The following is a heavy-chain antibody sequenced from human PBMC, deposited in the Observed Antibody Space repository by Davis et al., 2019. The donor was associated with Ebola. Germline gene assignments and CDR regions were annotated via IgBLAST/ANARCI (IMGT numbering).Heavy chain of an antibody. CDR3: AKEGPGTTFTTTFDY. J-gene: IGHJ4*02. CDR2: ISGSGDLP. Sequence: GESLKISCAASGFSFNSYPISWLRQAPGKGLEWVSAISGSGDLPQYADSVRGRFIVSRDNSKNTVSLQMNGLRVEDTAIYYCAKEGPGTTFTTTFDYWGQGPLVTVSS. V-gene: IGHV3-23*01. CDR1: GFSFNSYP. D-gene: IGHD4-17*01.